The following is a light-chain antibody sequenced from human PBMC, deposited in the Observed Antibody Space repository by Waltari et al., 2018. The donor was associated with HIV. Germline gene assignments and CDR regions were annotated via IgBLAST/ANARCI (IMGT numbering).Light chain of an antibody. CDR1: QTISSGY. V-gene: IGKV3-20*01. CDR2: GVS. J-gene: IGKJ2*01. Sequence: EIVLTQSPGTLSLSPGDRATLSCRASQTISSGYLAWYPQKPGRAPRILIYGVSSRATGIPDRFSGSGSETDVTLTISRLEPEDFAVYYCQHYGTSPYTFGQGTKLEIK. CDR3: QHYGTSPYT.